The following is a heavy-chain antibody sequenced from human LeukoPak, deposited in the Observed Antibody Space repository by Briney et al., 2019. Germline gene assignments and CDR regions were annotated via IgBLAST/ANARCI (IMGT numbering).Heavy chain of an antibody. CDR1: GGSMSSSSYY. Sequence: SETQSLTCGVSGGSMSSSSYYWGWIRQPPGKGLEWIGSIYYSGSTYYNPSLKSRVTISVDSSKNQCSLKLSSVTAADTAVYYCARHGTVTHRFDYWGQGTLVTVSS. V-gene: IGHV4-39*01. D-gene: IGHD4-17*01. CDR2: IYYSGST. J-gene: IGHJ4*02. CDR3: ARHGTVTHRFDY.